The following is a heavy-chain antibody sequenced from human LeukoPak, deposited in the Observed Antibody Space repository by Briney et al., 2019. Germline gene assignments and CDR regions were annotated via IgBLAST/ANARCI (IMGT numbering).Heavy chain of an antibody. J-gene: IGHJ4*02. CDR1: GYTFTSYY. CDR3: ARDLAGRQQLLSLKPEDY. D-gene: IGHD6-13*01. CDR2: INPSGGST. V-gene: IGHV1-46*01. Sequence: GASVKVSCKASGYTFTSYYMHWVRQAPGQGLEWMGIINPSGGSTTYAQKFQGRVTMTTDTSTSTAYMELRSLRSDDTAVYYCARDLAGRQQLLSLKPEDYWGQGTLVTVSS.